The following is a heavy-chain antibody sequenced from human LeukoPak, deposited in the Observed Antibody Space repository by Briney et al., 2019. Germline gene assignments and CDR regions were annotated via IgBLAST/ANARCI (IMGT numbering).Heavy chain of an antibody. CDR1: GFTVSSNS. D-gene: IGHD4-17*01. CDR3: ARDSHYAFDY. CDR2: IYSGGST. J-gene: IGHJ4*02. V-gene: IGHV3-53*01. Sequence: GGSLRLSCAASGFTVSSNSMTWVRQAPGKGLEWVSVIYSGGSTYYADSVKGRFTISRDNSKNTLYLQMNSLRAEDTAMYYCARDSHYAFDYWGQGTLVTVSS.